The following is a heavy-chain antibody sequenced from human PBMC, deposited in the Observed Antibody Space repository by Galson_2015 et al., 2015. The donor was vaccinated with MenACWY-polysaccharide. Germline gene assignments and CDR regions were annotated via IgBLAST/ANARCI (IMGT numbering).Heavy chain of an antibody. CDR2: INPNSGGT. Sequence: SVKVSCKASGYTFTGYYMHWVRQAPGQGLEWMGWINPNSGGTNYAQKFQGRVTMTRDTSISTAYMELSRLRSDDTAVYYCCTGYPPVRYYGILPGDQNWFDPWGQGTLVTVSS. CDR1: GYTFTGYY. D-gene: IGHD3-9*01. V-gene: IGHV1-2*02. CDR3: CTGYPPVRYYGILPGDQNWFDP. J-gene: IGHJ5*02.